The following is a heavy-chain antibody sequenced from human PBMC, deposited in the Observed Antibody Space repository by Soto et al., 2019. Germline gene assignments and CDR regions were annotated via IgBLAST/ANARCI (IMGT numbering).Heavy chain of an antibody. D-gene: IGHD6-19*01. Sequence: SVKVSFKASGGTFSSYAISWVRQAPGQGLEWMGGIIPIFGTANYAQKFQGRVTITADESTSTAYMELSSLRSEDTAVYYCARDGYSSGWYNWFDPWGQGTLVTSPQ. J-gene: IGHJ5*02. CDR1: GGTFSSYA. CDR2: IIPIFGTA. V-gene: IGHV1-69*13. CDR3: ARDGYSSGWYNWFDP.